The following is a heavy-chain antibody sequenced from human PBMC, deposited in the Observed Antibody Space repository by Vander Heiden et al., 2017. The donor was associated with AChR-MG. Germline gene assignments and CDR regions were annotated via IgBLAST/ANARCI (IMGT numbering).Heavy chain of an antibody. CDR3: ARERFSGHYYDAFEI. Sequence: QVQLVQSGTEVKKPGSSVKVSCKASRGPFRNYAISWVRQAPGQGLEWMGGISPIFGTAKNGQKFQGRVTITADESTSTAYMELRSLRSEDTAVYYCARERFSGHYYDAFEIWGQGTMVTVSA. D-gene: IGHD1-26*01. CDR1: RGPFRNYA. CDR2: ISPIFGTA. V-gene: IGHV1-69*01. J-gene: IGHJ3*02.